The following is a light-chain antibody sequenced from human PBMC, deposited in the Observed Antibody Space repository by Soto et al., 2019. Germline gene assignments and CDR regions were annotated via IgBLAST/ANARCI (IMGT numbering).Light chain of an antibody. CDR1: QSVSSN. Sequence: EIVMTQSPATLSVSPGERATLSCRASQSVSSNLAWYQQKPGQTPKLLIYVASTRATGIPARFSGSGSGKEFPLTIGSLQSEDFAVYYCQQYNVWPLTFGGGNKVEFK. V-gene: IGKV3-15*01. CDR2: VAS. CDR3: QQYNVWPLT. J-gene: IGKJ4*01.